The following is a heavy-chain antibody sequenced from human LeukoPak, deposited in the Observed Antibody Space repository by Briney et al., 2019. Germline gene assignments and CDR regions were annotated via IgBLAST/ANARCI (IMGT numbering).Heavy chain of an antibody. CDR2: IYHSGST. D-gene: IGHD2-15*01. CDR1: GGSISSGYY. V-gene: IGHV4-38-2*02. J-gene: IGHJ3*02. Sequence: SETLSLTCTVSGGSISSGYYWGWIRQPPGKGLEWIGSIYHSGSTYYNPSLKSRVTISVDTSKNQFSLKLSSVTAADTAVYYCARGGCFDEADAFDIWGQGTMVTVSS. CDR3: ARGGCFDEADAFDI.